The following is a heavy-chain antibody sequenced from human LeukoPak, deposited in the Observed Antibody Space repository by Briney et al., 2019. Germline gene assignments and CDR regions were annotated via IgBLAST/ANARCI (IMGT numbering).Heavy chain of an antibody. D-gene: IGHD1-26*01. CDR2: ISSSSDTI. CDR1: GFTFSSYS. Sequence: PGGSLRLSCAASGFTFSSYSMNWVRQAPGKGLEWVSYISSSSDTIYYADSVKGRFTISRDNAKNSLYLQMNSLRAEDTAVYYCARGEAALNDWGQGTLVTVSS. J-gene: IGHJ4*02. V-gene: IGHV3-48*01. CDR3: ARGEAALND.